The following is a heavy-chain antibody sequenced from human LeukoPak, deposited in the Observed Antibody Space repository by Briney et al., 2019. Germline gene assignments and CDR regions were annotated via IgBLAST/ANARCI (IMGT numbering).Heavy chain of an antibody. CDR3: ARSTAPVLRYFDWLLTPPLYFDY. Sequence: ASVKVSCKASGGTFSSYAISWVRQAPGQGLEWMGIINPSGGSTSYAQKFQGRVTMTRDMSTSTVYMELSSLRSEDTAVYYCARSTAPVLRYFDWLLTPPLYFDYWGQGTLVTVSS. D-gene: IGHD3-9*01. V-gene: IGHV1-46*01. CDR2: INPSGGST. J-gene: IGHJ4*02. CDR1: GGTFSSYA.